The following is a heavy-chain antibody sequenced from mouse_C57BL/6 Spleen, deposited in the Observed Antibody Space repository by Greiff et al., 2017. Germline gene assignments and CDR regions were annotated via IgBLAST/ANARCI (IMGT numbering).Heavy chain of an antibody. J-gene: IGHJ4*01. CDR1: GFTFSDYY. D-gene: IGHD1-1*01. CDR2: INYDGSST. CDR3: ARDSSTVVGEWYAMDY. Sequence: EVQLQESEGGLVQPGSSMKLSCTASGFTFSDYYMAWVRQVPEKGLEWVANINYDGSSTYYLDSLKSRFIISRDNAKNILYLQMSSLKSEDTATYYCARDSSTVVGEWYAMDYWGQGTSVTVSS. V-gene: IGHV5-16*01.